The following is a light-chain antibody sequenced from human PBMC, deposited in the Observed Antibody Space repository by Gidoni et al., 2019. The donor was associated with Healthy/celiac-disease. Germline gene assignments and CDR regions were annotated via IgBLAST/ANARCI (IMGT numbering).Light chain of an antibody. CDR3: QQYNSWT. Sequence: DRVTTTCRASQSISSWLAWYHQKPGKAPKLQVYDAASLESGVPSRSSGSGSGTKFTLTISSLQPDDFATYYCQQYNSWTFGQGTKVEIK. V-gene: IGKV1-5*01. CDR1: QSISSW. CDR2: DAA. J-gene: IGKJ1*01.